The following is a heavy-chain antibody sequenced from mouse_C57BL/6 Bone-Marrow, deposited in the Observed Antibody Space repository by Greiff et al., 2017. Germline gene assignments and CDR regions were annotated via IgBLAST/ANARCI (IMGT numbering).Heavy chain of an antibody. CDR1: GYTFTSYW. CDR3: TVIFYDYNDY. D-gene: IGHD2-4*01. V-gene: IGHV1-5*01. CDR2: IYPGNSDT. Sequence: EVQLQQSGTVLARPGASVKMSCKTSGYTFTSYWMHWVKQRPGQGLEWIGAIYPGNSDTSYNQKFKGKAKLTAVTSASTAYMELSSLTNEDSAVYYCTVIFYDYNDYWGQGTTLTVSS. J-gene: IGHJ2*01.